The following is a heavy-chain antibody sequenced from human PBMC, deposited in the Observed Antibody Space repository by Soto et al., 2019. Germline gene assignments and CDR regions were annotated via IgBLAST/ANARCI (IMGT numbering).Heavy chain of an antibody. Sequence: QVQLVQSGAEVKKPGSSVKVSCKASGGTFSSYAISWVRQAPGQGLEWMGGIIPIFGTANYAQKFQGRVTIPADESTSTAYMELRSLRSEDTAVYYCASGEDIVLVPASRDYYGMDVWGQGTTVTVSS. CDR2: IIPIFGTA. CDR1: GGTFSSYA. J-gene: IGHJ6*02. CDR3: ASGEDIVLVPASRDYYGMDV. D-gene: IGHD2-2*01. V-gene: IGHV1-69*12.